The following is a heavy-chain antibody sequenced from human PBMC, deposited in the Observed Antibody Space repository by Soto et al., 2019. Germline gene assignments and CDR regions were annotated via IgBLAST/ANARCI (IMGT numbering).Heavy chain of an antibody. CDR2: INSDGSST. CDR1: GFTFRNYK. CDR3: ASGGSSLNFDS. J-gene: IGHJ4*02. V-gene: IGHV3-74*01. Sequence: GGSLRLFCEASGFTFRNYKMNWVRQAPGKGLVWVSWINSDGSSTSYADSVKGRFTISRDNAKNTLYLQMNSLRAEDTAVYYCASGGSSLNFDSWGQGTLVTVSS. D-gene: IGHD6-6*01.